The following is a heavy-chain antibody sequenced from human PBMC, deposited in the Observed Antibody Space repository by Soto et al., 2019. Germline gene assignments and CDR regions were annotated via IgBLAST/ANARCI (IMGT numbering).Heavy chain of an antibody. J-gene: IGHJ4*02. D-gene: IGHD6-13*01. CDR3: ASLRDSTYYFDY. CDR2: IYYSGST. Sequence: PSETLSLTCAVSGYSISSSNWWGWIRQPPGKGLEWIGYIYYSGSTYYNPSLKSRVTISVDTSKNQFSLKLSSVTAADTAVYYCASLRDSTYYFDYWGQGTLVTVSS. CDR1: GYSISSSNW. V-gene: IGHV4-28*01.